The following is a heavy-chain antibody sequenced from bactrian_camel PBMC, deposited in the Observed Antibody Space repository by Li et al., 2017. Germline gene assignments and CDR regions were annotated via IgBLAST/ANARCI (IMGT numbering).Heavy chain of an antibody. D-gene: IGHD6*01. CDR1: GDTSRDPC. Sequence: HVQLVESGGGSVQAGGSLRLSCVTSGDTSRDPCMAWFRRAPGKTREAVAAISMASDGRTYYRTSVKDRFTVSRDSANTLILEMNSLQPEDTAVYYCAANFPICQLHNNPAYRYWGQGTQVTVS. CDR3: AANFPICQLHNNPAYRY. V-gene: IGHV3S1*01. CDR2: ISMASDGRT. J-gene: IGHJ4*01.